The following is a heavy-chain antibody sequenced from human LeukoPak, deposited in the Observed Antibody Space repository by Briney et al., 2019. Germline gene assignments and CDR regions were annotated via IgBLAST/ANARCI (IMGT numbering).Heavy chain of an antibody. CDR3: ARRELPPYGGNSFDY. CDR1: GGSISSSSYY. D-gene: IGHD4-23*01. J-gene: IGHJ4*02. Sequence: SETLSLICTVSGGSISSSSYYWGWIRQPPGKGLEWIGSIYYSGSTYYNPSLKSRVTISVDTSKNQFSLKLSSVTAADTAVYYCARRELPPYGGNSFDYWGQGTLVTVSS. CDR2: IYYSGST. V-gene: IGHV4-39*07.